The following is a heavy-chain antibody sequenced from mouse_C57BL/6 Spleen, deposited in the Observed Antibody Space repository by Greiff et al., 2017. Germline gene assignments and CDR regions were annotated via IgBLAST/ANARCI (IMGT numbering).Heavy chain of an antibody. CDR2: ISDGGSYT. V-gene: IGHV5-4*03. CDR1: GFTFSSYA. Sequence: EVKLVESGGGLVKPGGSLKLSCAASGFTFSSYAMSWVRQTPEKRLEWVATISDGGSYTYYPDNVKGRFTISRDNAKNNLYLQMSHLKSEDTAMYYCASTTVVADWYFDVWGTGTTVTVSS. D-gene: IGHD1-1*01. CDR3: ASTTVVADWYFDV. J-gene: IGHJ1*03.